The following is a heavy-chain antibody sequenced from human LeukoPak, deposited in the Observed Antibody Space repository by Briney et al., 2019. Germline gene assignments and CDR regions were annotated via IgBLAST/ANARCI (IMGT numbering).Heavy chain of an antibody. CDR3: ATPLDYYDTSDSHQGGD. V-gene: IGHV3-23*01. D-gene: IGHD3-22*01. CDR2: IYDDNT. Sequence: GVSLRLSCAASGFTVSAYAMAWVRQAPGKGLEWVSTIYDDNTYYADSVKGRFTISRDNAKNSLYLQMNSLRAEDTAVYYCATPLDYYDTSDSHQGGDWGQGTLVTVSS. J-gene: IGHJ4*02. CDR1: GFTVSAYA.